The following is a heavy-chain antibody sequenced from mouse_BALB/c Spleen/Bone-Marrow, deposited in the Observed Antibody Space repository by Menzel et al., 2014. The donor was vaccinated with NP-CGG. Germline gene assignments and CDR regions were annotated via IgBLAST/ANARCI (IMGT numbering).Heavy chain of an antibody. CDR3: VRPPYYYGSSYDAMDY. J-gene: IGHJ4*01. CDR1: GYTFTSYW. Sequence: VQGVESGAELAKPGASVKMSCKASGYTFTSYWMHWVKQRPGQGLEWIGYINPSTGYTEYNQKFKDKATSTADKSSSTAYMQLSSLTSEDSAVYYCVRPPYYYGSSYDAMDYWGQGTSVTVSS. D-gene: IGHD1-1*01. CDR2: INPSTGYT. V-gene: IGHV1-7*01.